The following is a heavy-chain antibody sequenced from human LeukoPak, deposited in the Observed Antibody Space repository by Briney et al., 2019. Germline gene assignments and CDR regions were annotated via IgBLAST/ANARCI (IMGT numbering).Heavy chain of an antibody. CDR2: ISTDGSQT. CDR3: VRSLRSADF. V-gene: IGHV3-74*01. CDR1: GFTFRNYW. Sequence: GSLRLSCEASGFTFRNYWTHWVRQAPGKGLMWVSQISTDGSQTFYADSVKGRFTISRDNAKNTLFLQMDSLRPEDTAVYYCVRSLRSADFWGQGTLVTVSS. J-gene: IGHJ4*02.